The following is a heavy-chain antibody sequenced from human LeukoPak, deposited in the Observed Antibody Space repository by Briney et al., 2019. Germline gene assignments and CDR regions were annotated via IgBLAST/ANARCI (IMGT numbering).Heavy chain of an antibody. CDR3: ASLYSSSPGFDY. V-gene: IGHV1-46*01. J-gene: IGHJ4*02. CDR1: GYTFTSYY. Sequence: ASVKVSCKASGYTFTSYYMHWVRQAPGQGLEWMGIINPSGGSTSYAQKFQGRVTMTRDTYTSTVYMELSSLRSEDTAVYYCASLYSSSPGFDYWGQGTLVTVSS. CDR2: INPSGGST. D-gene: IGHD6-6*01.